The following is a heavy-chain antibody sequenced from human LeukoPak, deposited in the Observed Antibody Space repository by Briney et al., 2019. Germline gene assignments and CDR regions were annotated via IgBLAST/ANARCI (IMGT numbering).Heavy chain of an antibody. Sequence: PGGSLRLSCAASGFTFSSFVMSWVRQAPGKGLEWVSSITSSGGTTYYADSVKGRFTISRDNSDNTLHLQMNSLRAEDTAAYHCARHCTSTSRRELSSYYGMDVWGQGTTVTVSS. D-gene: IGHD2-2*01. CDR1: GFTFSSFV. CDR3: ARHCTSTSRRELSSYYGMDV. V-gene: IGHV3-23*01. J-gene: IGHJ6*02. CDR2: ITSSGGTT.